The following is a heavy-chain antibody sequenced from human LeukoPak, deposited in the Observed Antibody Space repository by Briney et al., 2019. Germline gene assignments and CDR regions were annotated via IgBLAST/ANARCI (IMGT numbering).Heavy chain of an antibody. Sequence: GGSLRLSCAASGFTFSSYSMKWVRQAPGKGLEWVSSISSSSSYIYYADSVKGRLTISRDNAKNSLYLQMNSLRAEDTAVYYCARDSRDYDFWSGPKQYYFDYWGQGTLVTVSS. D-gene: IGHD3-3*01. J-gene: IGHJ4*02. V-gene: IGHV3-21*01. CDR1: GFTFSSYS. CDR3: ARDSRDYDFWSGPKQYYFDY. CDR2: ISSSSSYI.